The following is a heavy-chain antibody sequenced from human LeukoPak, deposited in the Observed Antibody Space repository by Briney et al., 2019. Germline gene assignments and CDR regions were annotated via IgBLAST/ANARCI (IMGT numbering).Heavy chain of an antibody. Sequence: SETLSLTCAVYGGSFSGYYWSWIRQPPGKGLEWIGEINRSESTNYNPSLKSRVTMSVDTSKNQFSLKLSSVTAADTAVYYCARDPDGIAVAGTPDAFDIWGQGTMVTVSS. V-gene: IGHV4-34*01. D-gene: IGHD6-19*01. CDR3: ARDPDGIAVAGTPDAFDI. CDR1: GGSFSGYY. J-gene: IGHJ3*02. CDR2: INRSEST.